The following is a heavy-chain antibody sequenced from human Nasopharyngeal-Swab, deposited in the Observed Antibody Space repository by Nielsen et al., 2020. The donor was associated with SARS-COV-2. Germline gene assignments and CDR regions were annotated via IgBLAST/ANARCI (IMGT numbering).Heavy chain of an antibody. Sequence: SVKVSCKASGGTFSSYAISWVRQAPGQGLEWMGGIIPIFGTANYAQKFQGRVTITADESTSTAYMELSSLRSEDTAVYYCAGGTGGVISYYYYGMDVWGQGTTVTVSS. CDR2: IIPIFGTA. CDR1: GGTFSSYA. D-gene: IGHD3-16*02. V-gene: IGHV1-69*13. CDR3: AGGTGGVISYYYYGMDV. J-gene: IGHJ6*02.